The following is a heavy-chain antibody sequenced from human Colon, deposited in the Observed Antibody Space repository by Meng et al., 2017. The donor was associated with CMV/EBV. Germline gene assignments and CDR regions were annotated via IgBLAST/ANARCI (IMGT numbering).Heavy chain of an antibody. CDR3: IRETTGSSSSY. CDR2: IFYTGTT. V-gene: IGHV4-39*07. Sequence: QLQRQSPGPGLGMPPLTPSPTCTGSGGSISSSSYYWAWIRQPPGKGLEWIGSIFYTGTTYYKPSLKSRVTISVDTSKNQFSLKLSSVTAADTAVYYCIRETTGSSSSYWGQGTLVTVSS. D-gene: IGHD6-6*01. CDR1: GGSISSSSYY. J-gene: IGHJ4*02.